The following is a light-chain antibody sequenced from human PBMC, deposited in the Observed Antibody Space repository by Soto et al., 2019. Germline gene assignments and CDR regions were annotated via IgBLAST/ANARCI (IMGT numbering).Light chain of an antibody. J-gene: IGKJ1*01. CDR2: DAS. CDR1: QSVSSSY. Sequence: EIVLTQSTGTLSLSPGERATLSCRASQSVSSSYLAWYQQKPGQAPRLLIYDASSRATGIPDRFSGSESGTDFTLTISRLEPEDFAVYFCQQYGSSPRTFGQGTKVEIK. V-gene: IGKV3-20*01. CDR3: QQYGSSPRT.